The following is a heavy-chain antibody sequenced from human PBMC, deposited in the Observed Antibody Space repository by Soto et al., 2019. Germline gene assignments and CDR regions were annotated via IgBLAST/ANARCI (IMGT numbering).Heavy chain of an antibody. CDR1: GYTFTAYG. CDR3: ARELNTDPSAYYSFAY. Sequence: QVQLVQSGPEVKMPGASVKVSCRTSGYTFTAYGLAGLRQAPGQRPEWMGWVSTNNADTNDAQKFQGRVTMTTETSTRTTYMELRSLRSDDTAVYYCARELNTDPSAYYSFAYWGQGTLVTVSS. CDR2: VSTNNADT. J-gene: IGHJ4*02. D-gene: IGHD3-22*01. V-gene: IGHV1-18*01.